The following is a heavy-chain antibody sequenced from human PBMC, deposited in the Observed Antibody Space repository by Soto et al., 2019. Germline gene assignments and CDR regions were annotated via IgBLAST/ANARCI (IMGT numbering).Heavy chain of an antibody. CDR2: MNTNSDDT. V-gene: IGHV1-8*01. J-gene: IGHJ6*02. CDR3: AREWSAAGHFYGMDV. Sequence: GASVKVSCKTSGYTFTSYGINWLRQAPGQGLEWVGWMNTNSDDTRSAQKFRGRLTLTRDKSMRAVYMKLSNLRPDDTAVYYCAREWSAAGHFYGMDVWGQGTTVTVSS. D-gene: IGHD6-13*01. CDR1: GYTFTSYG.